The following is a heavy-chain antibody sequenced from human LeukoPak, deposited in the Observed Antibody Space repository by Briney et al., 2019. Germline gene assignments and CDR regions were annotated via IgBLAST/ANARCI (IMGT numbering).Heavy chain of an antibody. CDR3: GRDYEGIAVAGTGGGFDY. J-gene: IGHJ4*02. CDR1: GFTFSSYA. CDR2: ISYDGSNK. D-gene: IGHD6-19*01. V-gene: IGHV3-30-3*01. Sequence: GGSLRLSCAASGFTFSSYAMHWVRQAPGKGLEWVAVISYDGSNKYYADSVKGRFTISRDNSKNTLYLQMNSLRAEDTAVYYCGRDYEGIAVAGTGGGFDYWGQGTLVTVSS.